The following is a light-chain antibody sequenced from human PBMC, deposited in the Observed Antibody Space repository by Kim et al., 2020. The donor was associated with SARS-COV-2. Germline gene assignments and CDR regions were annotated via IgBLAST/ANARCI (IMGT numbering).Light chain of an antibody. CDR1: SLTNYF. V-gene: IGLV3-19*01. Sequence: SSELTQDPAVSVALGQTVTITCQGDSLTNYFASWYQQKPGQAPVLVISNENSRPSGVPDRFSGSWSARTSSLIITGAQAEDEADYYCCSRDNSDVAWVFGGGTKVTVL. CDR3: CSRDNSDVAWV. CDR2: NEN. J-gene: IGLJ3*02.